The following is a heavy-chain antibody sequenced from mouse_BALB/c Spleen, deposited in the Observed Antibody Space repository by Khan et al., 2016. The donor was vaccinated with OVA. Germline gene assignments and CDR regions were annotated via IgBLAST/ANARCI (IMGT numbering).Heavy chain of an antibody. CDR3: ARRFCCDFDY. V-gene: IGHV1-20*02. CDR2: INPYIGET. J-gene: IGHJ2*01. CDR1: GYSFTGYF. Sequence: VRLQQSGPELVKPGATVKISCKASGYSFTGYFMNWVMQSHGKSLEWIGRINPYIGETLSNHKFKGKPTFTVEESSRTVKKELRSLASEDSAFYYCARRFCCDFDYWGQGTTVTVSS.